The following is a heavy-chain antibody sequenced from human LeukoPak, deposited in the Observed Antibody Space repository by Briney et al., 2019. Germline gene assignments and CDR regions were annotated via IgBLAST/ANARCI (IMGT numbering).Heavy chain of an antibody. CDR1: GFTFSSYA. J-gene: IGHJ5*02. V-gene: IGHV3-23*01. Sequence: QPGGSLRLSCAASGFTFSSYAMSWVRQAPGKGLEWVSAISGSGGSTYYADSVKGRFTISRDNSKNTLYLQMNSLRAEDTAVYYCAKDHTSSSWYPWFWFDPWGQGTLATVSS. D-gene: IGHD6-13*01. CDR3: AKDHTSSSWYPWFWFDP. CDR2: ISGSGGST.